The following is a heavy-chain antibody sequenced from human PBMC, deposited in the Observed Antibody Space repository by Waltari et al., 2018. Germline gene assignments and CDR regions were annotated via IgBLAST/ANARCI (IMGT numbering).Heavy chain of an antibody. D-gene: IGHD6-25*01. Sequence: QVQLQESGPGLVKPSETLSLTCAVSGYSISSGYYWSWIRQPPGEGLEWIGCMYHSGTTYYNPSLKSRVTISVDTSKNQFSLKLSSVTAADTAVYYCARRVSTGWQYNYFDYWGQGTPVTVSS. CDR3: ARRVSTGWQYNYFDY. V-gene: IGHV4-38-2*01. CDR1: GYSISSGYY. J-gene: IGHJ4*02. CDR2: MYHSGTT.